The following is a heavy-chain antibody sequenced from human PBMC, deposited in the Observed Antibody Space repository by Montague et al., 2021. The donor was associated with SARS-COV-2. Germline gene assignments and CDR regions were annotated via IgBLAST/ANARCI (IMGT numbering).Heavy chain of an antibody. V-gene: IGHV4-34*01. J-gene: IGHJ4*02. Sequence: SETLSLTCAVYGGSFSGYYWSWIRQPPGKGLEWIGEISHSGVTTYNPSLNSRVTISVDTSKNQFSLNLASVTAADTAVYYCARGSGSTVIVLEDYYLDYWGQGALVTVSS. CDR2: ISHSGVT. CDR3: ARGSGSTVIVLEDYYLDY. CDR1: GGSFSGYY. D-gene: IGHD2-2*01.